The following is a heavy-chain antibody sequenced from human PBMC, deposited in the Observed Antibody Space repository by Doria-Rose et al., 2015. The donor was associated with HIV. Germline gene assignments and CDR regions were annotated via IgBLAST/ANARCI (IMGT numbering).Heavy chain of an antibody. CDR2: IRSKAYGAPT. D-gene: IGHD6-19*01. Sequence: AGAGFIRSKAYGAPTEYAASVKGRFTISRDDSKSIAYLQMNSLKTEDTAVYYCTSTIAVAAHYYYGMDVWGQGTTVTGSS. CDR3: TSTIAVAAHYYYGMDV. J-gene: IGHJ6*02. V-gene: IGHV3-49*02.